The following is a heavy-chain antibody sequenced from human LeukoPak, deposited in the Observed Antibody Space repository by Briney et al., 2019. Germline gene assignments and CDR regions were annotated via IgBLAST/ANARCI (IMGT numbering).Heavy chain of an antibody. Sequence: SVKVSCKASGGTFSSYAISWVRQAPGQGLEWMGGIIPIFGTANYAQKFQGRVTITADESTSTAYMELSSLRSEDTAVYYCARGPLIYSGSYFFDYWGQGTLVTVSS. CDR3: ARGPLIYSGSYFFDY. CDR2: IIPIFGTA. J-gene: IGHJ4*02. D-gene: IGHD1-26*01. CDR1: GGTFSSYA. V-gene: IGHV1-69*13.